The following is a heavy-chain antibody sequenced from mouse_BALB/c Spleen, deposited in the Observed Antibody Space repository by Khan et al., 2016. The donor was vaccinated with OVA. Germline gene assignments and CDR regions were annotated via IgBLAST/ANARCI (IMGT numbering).Heavy chain of an antibody. CDR3: ARPPYFSYAMDN. V-gene: IGHV9-3-1*01. CDR1: GHTFTNFG. Sequence: QIQLVQSGPELKKPGETVKISCKASGHTFTNFGMNWVKQAPGKGLKWMGWINTYTGEPTYADDFNGRFAFSLEASASTAYLQINNLTNEDTATYLCARPPYFSYAMDNGGQGTSVTVSS. J-gene: IGHJ4*01. CDR2: INTYTGEP. D-gene: IGHD2-10*01.